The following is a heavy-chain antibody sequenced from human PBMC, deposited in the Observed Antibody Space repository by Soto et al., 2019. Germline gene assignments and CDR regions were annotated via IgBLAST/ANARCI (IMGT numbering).Heavy chain of an antibody. CDR1: GFPLSTSEVG. CDR2: IYWNDEK. CDR3: PHRPTPRTDVEGWFDP. V-gene: IGHV2-5*01. Sequence: QITLKESGPMLVKPTQTLTLTCTIPGFPLSTSEVGVGWIRQPPGKALGWLALIYWNDEKRYRPSLTSRLTITKDNSENQVVLTMTHMEPVDTATYYCPHRPTPRTDVEGWFDPWGQGTLVTVPS. D-gene: IGHD2-21*02. J-gene: IGHJ5*01.